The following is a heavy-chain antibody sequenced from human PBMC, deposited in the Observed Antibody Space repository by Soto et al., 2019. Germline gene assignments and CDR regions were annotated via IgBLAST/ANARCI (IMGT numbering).Heavy chain of an antibody. J-gene: IGHJ6*02. D-gene: IGHD6-19*01. CDR3: ARSGSSSGWAYYYGMDV. Sequence: QVQLVQSGAEVKKPGSSVKVSCKASGGTFSSYAISWVRQAPGQGLEWMGGIIPSFGTANYAQKFQGRGTITADESTSTAYMELSSLSSEETAVYYCARSGSSSGWAYYYGMDVWGQGTTVTVSS. V-gene: IGHV1-69*01. CDR2: IIPSFGTA. CDR1: GGTFSSYA.